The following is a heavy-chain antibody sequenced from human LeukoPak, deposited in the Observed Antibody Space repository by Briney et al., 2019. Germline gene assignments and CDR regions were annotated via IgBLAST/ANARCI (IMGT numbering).Heavy chain of an antibody. V-gene: IGHV3-53*01. J-gene: IGHJ2*01. CDR3: ATTSASGYQYWYFDL. CDR2: IYSGDTT. D-gene: IGHD5-12*01. CDR1: GFTVSSNS. Sequence: EGSLRLSCAASGFTVSSNSMSWVRQAPGKGLEWVSLIYSGDTTYYADSVKGRFTISRDNSKNTLLLHMNSLRAEDTAVYYCATTSASGYQYWYFDLWGRGTLVTVSS.